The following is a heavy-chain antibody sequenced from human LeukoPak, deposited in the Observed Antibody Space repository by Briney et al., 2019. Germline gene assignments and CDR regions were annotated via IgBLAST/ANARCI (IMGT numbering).Heavy chain of an antibody. V-gene: IGHV3-11*06. Sequence: GGSLRLSCAASGFTFSDYYMSWIRQAPGKGLEWVSYISSSSSYTNYADSVKGRFTISGDNAKNSLYLQMTSLRAEDTAVYYCARVHSGYDSGYYFDYWGQGTLVTVSS. CDR1: GFTFSDYY. CDR3: ARVHSGYDSGYYFDY. J-gene: IGHJ4*02. CDR2: ISSSSSYT. D-gene: IGHD5-12*01.